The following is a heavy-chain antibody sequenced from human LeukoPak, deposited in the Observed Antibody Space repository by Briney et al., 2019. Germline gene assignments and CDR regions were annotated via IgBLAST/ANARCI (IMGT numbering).Heavy chain of an antibody. CDR2: INSDGSST. J-gene: IGHJ6*02. V-gene: IGHV3-74*01. CDR3: ASPAVTYYYYYGMDV. CDR1: GFTFSSYW. D-gene: IGHD4-17*01. Sequence: GGSLRLSCAASGFTFSSYWMHWVRHAPGKGLVWVSRINSDGSSTSYADSVKGRFTISRDNAKNTLYLQMNSLRAEDTAVYYCASPAVTYYYYYGMDVWGQGTTVTVSS.